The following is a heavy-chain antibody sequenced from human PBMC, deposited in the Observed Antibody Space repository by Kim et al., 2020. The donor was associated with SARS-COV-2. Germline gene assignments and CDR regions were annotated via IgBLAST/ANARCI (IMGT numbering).Heavy chain of an antibody. V-gene: IGHV4-4*02. D-gene: IGHD5-12*01. CDR3: ARIRLRFFDY. Sequence: SETLSLTCGVSGDSITSTNWWSWVRQPPGKGLEWIGEIYYSGSTNYSPSLKSRVTISVDKSKNQFSLNLSSVTAADTAVYYCARIRLRFFDYWGQGTLVTVSS. J-gene: IGHJ4*02. CDR1: GDSITSTNW. CDR2: IYYSGST.